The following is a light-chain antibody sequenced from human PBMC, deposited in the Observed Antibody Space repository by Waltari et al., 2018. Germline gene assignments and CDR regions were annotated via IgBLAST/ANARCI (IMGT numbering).Light chain of an antibody. CDR3: SSYAGSNVI. Sequence: QSALTQPPSASGSPGQSVTISCTGTSSDVGGYNSVSWYQQHPGKAPTLRISEVSNRPPGVPCRFSGYKSGNTASLTVSGLQAEDEADYYCSSYAGSNVIFGGGTKLTVL. V-gene: IGLV2-8*01. CDR1: SSDVGGYNS. CDR2: EVS. J-gene: IGLJ2*01.